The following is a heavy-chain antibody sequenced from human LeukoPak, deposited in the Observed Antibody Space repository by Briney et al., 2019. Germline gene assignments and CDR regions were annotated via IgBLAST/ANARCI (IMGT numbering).Heavy chain of an antibody. D-gene: IGHD5-12*01. Sequence: PSETLSLTCSVSGGFISSYFWNWLRQPAGKGLEWVGHIYDGGKTNYNPSLRGRATISVDTSSNQFSLELRSVTAADTAVYYCARDYIVHTGVVAFDIWGQGRMVTVSS. CDR1: GGFISSYF. V-gene: IGHV4-4*07. CDR2: IYDGGKT. CDR3: ARDYIVHTGVVAFDI. J-gene: IGHJ3*02.